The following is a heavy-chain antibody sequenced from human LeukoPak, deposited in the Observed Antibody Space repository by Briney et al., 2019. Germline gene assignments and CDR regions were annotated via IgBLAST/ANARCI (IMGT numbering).Heavy chain of an antibody. D-gene: IGHD3-9*01. CDR1: GYTFTSYG. J-gene: IGHJ4*02. Sequence: ASVKLSCKASGYTFTSYGISWVRQAPGQGLEWMGWISAFDGNTNYAQTIQGRVTMTTDTSTSTAYMELRSLRSDDTAVYYCAKSFYDILTGYYSTFDYWGQGTLVTVSS. V-gene: IGHV1-18*04. CDR2: ISAFDGNT. CDR3: AKSFYDILTGYYSTFDY.